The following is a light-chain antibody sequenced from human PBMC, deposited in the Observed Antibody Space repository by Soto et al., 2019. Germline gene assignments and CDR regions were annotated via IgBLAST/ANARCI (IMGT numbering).Light chain of an antibody. CDR2: DTS. CDR3: QQYDSSPWT. Sequence: EIVLTQSPGTLSLSPGERATLSCRASQSVSSSYLAWYQQTPGQAPRLLVYDTSYRATGVPDRFNGSGSGTDFTLTISRLEPEDSAVYYCQQYDSSPWTFGQGTKVDIK. V-gene: IGKV3-20*01. CDR1: QSVSSSY. J-gene: IGKJ1*01.